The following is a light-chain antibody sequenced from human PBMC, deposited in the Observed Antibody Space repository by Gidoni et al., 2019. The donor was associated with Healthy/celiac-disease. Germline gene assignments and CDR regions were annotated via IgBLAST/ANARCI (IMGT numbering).Light chain of an antibody. V-gene: IGKV1-39*01. J-gene: IGKJ1*01. CDR1: QSISSY. CDR3: QQSYSTPPWT. Sequence: DIQMTQSPSSLSASVGDRVTITCRASQSISSYLNWYQQKPGKAPKLLIYAASSLQSGVPSRFSGSVSGTDFTLNISSLQPEDFATYYCQQSYSTPPWTFGQGTKVEIK. CDR2: AAS.